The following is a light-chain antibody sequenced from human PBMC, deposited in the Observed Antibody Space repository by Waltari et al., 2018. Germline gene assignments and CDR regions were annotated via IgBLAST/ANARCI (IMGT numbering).Light chain of an antibody. CDR3: QQSYNTAPT. CDR1: QIISTY. V-gene: IGKV1-39*01. CDR2: TAS. J-gene: IGKJ3*01. Sequence: DIQMPQPPSSLSASVGDRVTITCRASQIISTYLNWYQQKPGKAPKLLIYTASGLQSGVPSRFSGSGSGTDFTLTISSLQPEDFATYYCQQSYNTAPTFGPGTKVELK.